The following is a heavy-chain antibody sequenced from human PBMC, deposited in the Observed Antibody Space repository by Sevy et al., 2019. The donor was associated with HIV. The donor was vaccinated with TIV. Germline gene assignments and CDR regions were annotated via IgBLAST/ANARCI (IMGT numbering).Heavy chain of an antibody. D-gene: IGHD1-1*01. V-gene: IGHV3-73*01. CDR1: GFPFSTSA. CDR2: VRSQASGYAT. CDR3: ARSWNDLYLADDAYEL. J-gene: IGHJ3*01. Sequence: GGSLRLSCATSGFPFSTSAMHWVRQASGKRLEWVGRVRSQASGYATAYGGSVKGRLTTSRDDSTKTAYLQMNSLKIEDTAIYYCARSWNDLYLADDAYELWGQGTMVTVSS.